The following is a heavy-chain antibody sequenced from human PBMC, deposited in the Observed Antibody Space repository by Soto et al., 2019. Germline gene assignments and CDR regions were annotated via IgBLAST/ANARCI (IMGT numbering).Heavy chain of an antibody. CDR2: MNPKSGNT. J-gene: IGHJ4*02. CDR1: GYTFTSYD. CDR3: ARAPTPLNPGVDY. V-gene: IGHV1-8*01. Sequence: QVQLVQSGAEVKKPGASVKVSCKASGYTFTSYDINWVRQAPGQGLEWMGWMNPKSGNTDYAQKFQGTVTMTRKTSISTAYMELSSLRSDDTAVYYCARAPTPLNPGVDYWGQGTLVTVSS. D-gene: IGHD1-1*01.